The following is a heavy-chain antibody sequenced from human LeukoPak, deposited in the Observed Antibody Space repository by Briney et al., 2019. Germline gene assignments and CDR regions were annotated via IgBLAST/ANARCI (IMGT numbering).Heavy chain of an antibody. J-gene: IGHJ5*02. CDR1: GFTFNSYW. Sequence: GGSLRLPCAASGFTFNSYWMHWVRQAPGRGLVWVSLIHGDGSSTSYADSVKGRFTISRDNPKNTLYLQMNSLEEEDTAVYYCAKDQAGAWGQGTLVTVSS. CDR2: IHGDGSST. V-gene: IGHV3-74*01. D-gene: IGHD1-26*01. CDR3: AKDQAGA.